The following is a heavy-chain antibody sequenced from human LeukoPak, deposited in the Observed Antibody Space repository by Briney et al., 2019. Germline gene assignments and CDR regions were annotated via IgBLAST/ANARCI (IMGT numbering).Heavy chain of an antibody. CDR1: GGTFSSYA. CDR2: IIPILGIA. V-gene: IGHV1-69*04. CDR3: AGDSNRGSNWYYYYNGMDV. Sequence: GASVKVSCKASGGTFSSYAISWVRQAPGQGLEWMGRIIPILGIANYAQKFQGRVTITADKSTSTAYMELSSLRSEDTAVYYCAGDSNRGSNWYYYYNGMDVWGQGTTVTVSS. J-gene: IGHJ6*02. D-gene: IGHD6-13*01.